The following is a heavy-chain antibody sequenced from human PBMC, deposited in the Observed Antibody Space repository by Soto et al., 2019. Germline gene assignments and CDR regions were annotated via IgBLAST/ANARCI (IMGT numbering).Heavy chain of an antibody. D-gene: IGHD3-10*01. CDR3: AGGRSGGGGNWFDP. CDR1: GYTFTSYD. V-gene: IGHV1-8*01. Sequence: QVQLVQSGAEVKKPGASVKVSCKASGYTFTSYDINWVRQATGQGLEWMGWMNPNSGNTAYAQKFQGRITMTSNTSISTAYMGLGSLRSEDTAVFYCAGGRSGGGGNWFDPWGQGTLVTVSS. J-gene: IGHJ5*02. CDR2: MNPNSGNT.